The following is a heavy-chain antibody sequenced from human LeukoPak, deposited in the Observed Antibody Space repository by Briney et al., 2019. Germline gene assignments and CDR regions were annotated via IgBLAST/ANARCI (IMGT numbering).Heavy chain of an antibody. CDR2: IKQDGSEE. D-gene: IGHD3-9*01. CDR3: ARWAQFDWLLSVDYYFDY. CDR1: GFTFSSYW. Sequence: GGSLRLSCAASGFTFSSYWMSWVRQAPGKGLEWVANIKQDGSEEYYVDSVKGRFTISRDNAKNSLYLQMNSLRAEDTAVYYCARWAQFDWLLSVDYYFDYWGQGTLVTVSS. V-gene: IGHV3-7*01. J-gene: IGHJ4*02.